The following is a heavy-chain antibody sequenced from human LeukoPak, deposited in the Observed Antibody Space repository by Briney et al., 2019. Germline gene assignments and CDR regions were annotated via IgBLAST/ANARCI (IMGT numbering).Heavy chain of an antibody. V-gene: IGHV3-21*01. CDR1: GFTFSSYS. CDR2: ISSSSSYI. J-gene: IGHJ4*02. CDR3: AREGRAGVPIDY. D-gene: IGHD3-10*01. Sequence: GGSLRLSCAASGFTFSSYSRNWVRQAPGKGLEWVSSISSSSSYIYYADSVKGRFTISRDNAKNSLYLQMNSLRAEDTAVYYCAREGRAGVPIDYWGQGTLVTVSS.